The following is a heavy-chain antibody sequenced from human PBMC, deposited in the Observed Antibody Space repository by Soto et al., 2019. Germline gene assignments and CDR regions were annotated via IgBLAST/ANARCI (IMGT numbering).Heavy chain of an antibody. V-gene: IGHV4-39*01. J-gene: IGHJ6*02. CDR2: IYYSGNT. CDR1: GGSIPNSNYY. CDR3: ARQYHGRCYDSSVHGMDV. D-gene: IGHD3-22*01. Sequence: PSETLSLTCTVSGGSIPNSNYYWGWIRQPPGKGLEWIGNIYYSGNTYYNPSLKSRVTISVDTSKNQFSLKRRSVTAADTVLYYCARQYHGRCYDSSVHGMDVWGQGTTVTVSS.